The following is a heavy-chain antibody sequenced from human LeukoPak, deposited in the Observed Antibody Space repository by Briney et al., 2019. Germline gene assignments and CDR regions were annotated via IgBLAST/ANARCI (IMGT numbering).Heavy chain of an antibody. Sequence: GSLRLSCAASGFTFSSYAMHWVRQAPGKGLEWVAVISYDGSNKYYADSVKGRFTISRDNSKNTLYLQMNSLRAEDTAVYYCARALLPIVVVTAISDYWGQGTLVTVSS. CDR2: ISYDGSNK. V-gene: IGHV3-30-3*01. D-gene: IGHD2-21*02. CDR1: GFTFSSYA. CDR3: ARALLPIVVVTAISDY. J-gene: IGHJ4*02.